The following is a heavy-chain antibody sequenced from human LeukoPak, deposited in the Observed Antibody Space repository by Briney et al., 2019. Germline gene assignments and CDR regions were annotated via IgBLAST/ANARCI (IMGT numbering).Heavy chain of an antibody. CDR1: GFTFSNYA. J-gene: IGHJ4*02. Sequence: GGSLRLSCVGSGFTFSNYAMTWVRQGPGKGLVWVSRINSNGSSTNYADSVKGRFTISRDNAKNTLHLQMSSLRAEDTALYYCAKGGATICDNWGQGTLVTVSS. CDR3: AKGGATICDN. CDR2: INSNGSST. D-gene: IGHD5-12*01. V-gene: IGHV3-74*01.